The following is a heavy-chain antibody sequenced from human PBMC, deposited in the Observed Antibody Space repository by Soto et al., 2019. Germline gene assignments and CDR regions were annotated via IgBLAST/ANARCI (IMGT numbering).Heavy chain of an antibody. Sequence: GGSLRLSWGFTVSSNYMSWVRQAPGKGLEWVSVIYSGGSTYYADSVKGRFTISRDNSKNTLYLQMNSLRAEDTAVYYCAREGYCSSTSCFDQTYYGMDVWGQGTTVTVSS. D-gene: IGHD2-2*01. CDR3: AREGYCSSTSCFDQTYYGMDV. J-gene: IGHJ6*02. CDR2: IYSGGST. CDR1: FTVSSNY. V-gene: IGHV3-53*01.